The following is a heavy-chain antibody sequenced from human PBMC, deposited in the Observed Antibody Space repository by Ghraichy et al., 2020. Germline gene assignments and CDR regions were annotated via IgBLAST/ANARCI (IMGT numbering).Heavy chain of an antibody. CDR3: ASLAMYYYDSSGQYNWFDP. J-gene: IGHJ5*02. CDR2: INHSGST. V-gene: IGHV4-34*01. Sequence: SETLSLTCAVYGGSFSGYYWSWIRQPPGKGLEWIGEINHSGSTNYNPSLKSRVTISVDTSKNQFSLKLSSVTAADTAVYYCASLAMYYYDSSGQYNWFDPWGQGTLVTVSS. D-gene: IGHD3-22*01. CDR1: GGSFSGYY.